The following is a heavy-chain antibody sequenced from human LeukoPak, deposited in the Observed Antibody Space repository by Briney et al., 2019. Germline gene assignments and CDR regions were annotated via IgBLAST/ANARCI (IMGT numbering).Heavy chain of an antibody. CDR1: GGSISSYY. Sequence: PSETLSLTCTVSGGSISSYYWSWIRQPPGKGLEWIGHIHYSGSTSYNPSLESRVTISADSSKNQFSLRLASVTAADTAVYYCARHDPGDSGDYWGQGTLVTVSS. CDR2: IHYSGST. V-gene: IGHV4-59*08. CDR3: ARHDPGDSGDY. D-gene: IGHD6-25*01. J-gene: IGHJ4*02.